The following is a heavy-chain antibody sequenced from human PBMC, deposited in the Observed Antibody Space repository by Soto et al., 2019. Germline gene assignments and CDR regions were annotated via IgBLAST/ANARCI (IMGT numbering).Heavy chain of an antibody. D-gene: IGHD2-15*01. J-gene: IGHJ5*02. Sequence: WASVKVSCKASGYTFTSYYMHWVRQAPGQGLEWMGIINPSGGSTSYAQKFQGRVTMTRDTSTSTVYMELSSLRSEDTAVYYCARGIVVVVAATSWFDPWGQGTLVTVSS. V-gene: IGHV1-46*01. CDR3: ARGIVVVVAATSWFDP. CDR1: GYTFTSYY. CDR2: INPSGGST.